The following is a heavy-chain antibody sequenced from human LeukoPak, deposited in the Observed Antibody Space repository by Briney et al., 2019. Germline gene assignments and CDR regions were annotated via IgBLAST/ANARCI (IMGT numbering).Heavy chain of an antibody. CDR3: ASSARGMTTVMFDY. J-gene: IGHJ4*02. Sequence: SETLSLTCTVSGGSISSYYWSWIRQPAGKGLEWIGRIYTSGSTNYNPSLKSRVTMSVDTSKNQFSLKLSSVTAADTAVYYCASSARGMTTVMFDYWGQGTLVTVSS. D-gene: IGHD4-17*01. V-gene: IGHV4-4*07. CDR1: GGSISSYY. CDR2: IYTSGST.